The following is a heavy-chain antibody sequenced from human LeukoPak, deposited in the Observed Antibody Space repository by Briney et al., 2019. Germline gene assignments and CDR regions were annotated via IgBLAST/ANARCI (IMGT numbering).Heavy chain of an antibody. J-gene: IGHJ1*01. CDR3: GRHSSSLYGYLQH. D-gene: IGHD6-13*01. CDR1: GGSISSYY. Sequence: SETMSLTCTVSGGSISSYYWSWLRQPPGKGLEWIGYIYYSGSTNYNPSLKSRVTISVDTSKNQFSLKLSSLTAADTAVYYCGRHSSSLYGYLQHWGQGNLVTVSS. V-gene: IGHV4-59*01. CDR2: IYYSGST.